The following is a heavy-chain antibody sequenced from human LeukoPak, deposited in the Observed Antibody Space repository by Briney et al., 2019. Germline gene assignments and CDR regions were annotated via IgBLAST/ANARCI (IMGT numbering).Heavy chain of an antibody. J-gene: IGHJ4*02. D-gene: IGHD4-17*01. CDR3: AREGYGDYGSGFDY. CDR2: IYYSGST. V-gene: IGHV4-59*01. CDR1: GGSISSYY. Sequence: SETLSLTCTVSGGSISSYYWSWIRQPPGKGLEWIGYIYYSGSTNYNPSLKSRVTISVDTSKNQFSLKLSSVTAADTAVYYCAREGYGDYGSGFDYWGQGTLVTVSS.